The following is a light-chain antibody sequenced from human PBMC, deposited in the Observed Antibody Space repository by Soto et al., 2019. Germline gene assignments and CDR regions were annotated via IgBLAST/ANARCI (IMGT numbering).Light chain of an antibody. J-gene: IGLJ1*01. V-gene: IGLV2-11*01. CDR1: RRDVGGYMY. CDR2: DVT. CDR3: CSYAGSYADV. Sequence: SALTQPRSVSASPGQSVTISCTGTRRDVGGYMYVSWNQQHPAKAPKIMIYDVTKRPAGVPERFSGSRSGKTASLTISGVEAEDEADYYCCSYAGSYADVFGTGTKVTVL.